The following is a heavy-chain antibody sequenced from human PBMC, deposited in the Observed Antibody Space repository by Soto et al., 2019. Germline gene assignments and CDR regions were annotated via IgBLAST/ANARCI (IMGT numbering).Heavy chain of an antibody. CDR2: INPSGST. D-gene: IGHD3-16*01. CDR1: GGSFTGYY. V-gene: IGHV4-34*01. Sequence: QVQLQQWGAGLLKHSETLSLTCAVYGGSFTGYYWSWIRQPPGTGLEWIVEINPSGSTNYNPSLNSRLTISVDTSKNQFSLKLSSVTAADTAVYYCARLRFSIQYYYYMDVWGKGTTVTVSS. J-gene: IGHJ6*03. CDR3: ARLRFSIQYYYYMDV.